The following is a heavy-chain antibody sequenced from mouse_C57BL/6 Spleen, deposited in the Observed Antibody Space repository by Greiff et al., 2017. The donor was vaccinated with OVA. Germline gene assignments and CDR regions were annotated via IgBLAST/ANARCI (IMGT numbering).Heavy chain of an antibody. V-gene: IGHV2-2*01. Sequence: VMLVESGPGLVQPSQSLSITCTVSGFSLTSYGVHWVRQSPGKGLEWLGVIWSGGSTDYNAAFISRLSISKDNSTSQVFFNMNSLKADDTAIYYCASSTTVVATRYFDVWGTGTTVTVSS. CDR1: GFSLTSYG. D-gene: IGHD1-1*01. J-gene: IGHJ1*03. CDR3: ASSTTVVATRYFDV. CDR2: IWSGGST.